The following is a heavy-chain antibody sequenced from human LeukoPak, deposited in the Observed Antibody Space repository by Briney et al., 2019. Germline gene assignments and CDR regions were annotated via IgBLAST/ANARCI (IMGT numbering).Heavy chain of an antibody. CDR1: GGSFSGYY. CDR2: INHSGST. J-gene: IGHJ4*02. CDR3: ARSSYGSGSYADFDY. D-gene: IGHD3-10*01. Sequence: SETLSLTCAVYGGSFSGYYWSWIRQPPGKGLEWIGEINHSGSTNYNPSLKSRVTISVDTSKNQFSLKLSSVTAADTAVYYCARSSYGSGSYADFDYWGQGNLVTVSS. V-gene: IGHV4-34*01.